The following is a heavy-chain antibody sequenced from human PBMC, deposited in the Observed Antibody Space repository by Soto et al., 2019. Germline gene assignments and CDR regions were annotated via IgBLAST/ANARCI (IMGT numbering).Heavy chain of an antibody. CDR1: GGTFSSYA. CDR3: ARDLAYCGGDCYVWFDP. J-gene: IGHJ5*02. CDR2: IIPIFGTA. V-gene: IGHV1-69*06. Sequence: QVQLVQSGAEVKKPGSSVKVSCKASGGTFSSYAISWVRQAPGQGLEWMGGIIPIFGTANYAQKFQGRVTITADKSTSTAYMELSSLRSEDTAVYYCARDLAYCGGDCYVWFDPCGQGTLVTVSS. D-gene: IGHD2-21*02.